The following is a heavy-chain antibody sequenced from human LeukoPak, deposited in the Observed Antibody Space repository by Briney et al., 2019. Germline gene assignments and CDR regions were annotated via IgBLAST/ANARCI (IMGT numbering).Heavy chain of an antibody. D-gene: IGHD6-13*01. CDR1: GGSFSGYY. Sequence: PSETLSLTCAVYGGSFSGYYWSWIRQPPGKGLEWIGEINHSGSTNYNPSLKSRVTTSVDTSKNQYSLKLSSVTAADTAVYYCARGRLRAALDYWGQGTLVTVSS. CDR2: INHSGST. CDR3: ARGRLRAALDY. V-gene: IGHV4-34*01. J-gene: IGHJ4*02.